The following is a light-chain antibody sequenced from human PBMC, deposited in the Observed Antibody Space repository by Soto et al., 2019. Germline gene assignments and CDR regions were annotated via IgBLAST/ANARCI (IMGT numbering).Light chain of an antibody. CDR3: LQYLSYPYT. J-gene: IGKJ2*01. CDR2: AAA. CDR1: QGISRF. Sequence: AIRMTQSPSSISASTGDRVTITCRASQGISRFLALYQQKLGKAPKLLIYAAATLQRGAPSRFSASGSGPDFTLTISRLQSEDFATFFCLQYLSYPYTFGQGTKLEI. V-gene: IGKV1-8*01.